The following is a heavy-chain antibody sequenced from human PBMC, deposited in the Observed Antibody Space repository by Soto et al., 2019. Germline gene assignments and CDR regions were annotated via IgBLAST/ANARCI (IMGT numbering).Heavy chain of an antibody. CDR3: ARDRTATIAAAGTMAVAGKDDAFDI. CDR2: ISSSSSYI. V-gene: IGHV3-21*01. Sequence: GGSLRLSCAASGFTFSSYSMNWVRQAPGKGLEWVSSISSSSSYIYYADSVKGRFTISRDNAKNSLYLQMNSLRAEDTAVYYCARDRTATIAAAGTMAVAGKDDAFDIWGQGTMVTVSS. D-gene: IGHD6-13*01. CDR1: GFTFSSYS. J-gene: IGHJ3*02.